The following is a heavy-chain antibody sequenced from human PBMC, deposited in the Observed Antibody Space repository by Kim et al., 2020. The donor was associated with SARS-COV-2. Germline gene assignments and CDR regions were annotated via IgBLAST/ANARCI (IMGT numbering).Heavy chain of an antibody. Sequence: GGSLRLSCAASGFTVSSNYMSWVRQAPGKGLEWVSVIYSGGSTYYADSVKGRFTISRDNSKNTLYLQMNSLRAEDTAVYYCARDSEPYFSSTSCYYYYYMDVWGKGTTVTVSS. CDR2: IYSGGST. D-gene: IGHD2-2*01. CDR1: GFTVSSNY. V-gene: IGHV3-66*01. CDR3: ARDSEPYFSSTSCYYYYYMDV. J-gene: IGHJ6*03.